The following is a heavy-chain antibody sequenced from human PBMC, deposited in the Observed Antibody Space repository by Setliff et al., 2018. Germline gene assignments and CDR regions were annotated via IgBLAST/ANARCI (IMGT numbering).Heavy chain of an antibody. D-gene: IGHD2-15*01. CDR2: INPNDGYT. V-gene: IGHV1-46*01. CDR1: GHSLTSNH. CDR3: IVNMVRPVTGLDS. J-gene: IGHJ4*02. Sequence: ASVKVSCKASGHSLTSNHFHWGRQAPGKGLEWMGTINPNDGYTIYAPAFQGRVAMTTDTSTGIAYMELSGLTSADTAIYYCIVNMVRPVTGLDSWGPGTLVTVSS.